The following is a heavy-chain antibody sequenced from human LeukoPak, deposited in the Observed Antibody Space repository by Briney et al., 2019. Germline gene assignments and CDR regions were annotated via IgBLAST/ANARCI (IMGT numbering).Heavy chain of an antibody. Sequence: SETLSLTCTVSGGSVSSGSYYWSWIRQPPGKGLEWIGDISYSGSTNYNPSLKSRVTMSVDTSKNQFSLKLRSVTAADTAVYYCARLHCSSPSCHRNWFDPWGQGTLVTVSS. J-gene: IGHJ5*02. V-gene: IGHV4-61*01. CDR3: ARLHCSSPSCHRNWFDP. D-gene: IGHD2-2*01. CDR2: ISYSGST. CDR1: GGSVSSGSYY.